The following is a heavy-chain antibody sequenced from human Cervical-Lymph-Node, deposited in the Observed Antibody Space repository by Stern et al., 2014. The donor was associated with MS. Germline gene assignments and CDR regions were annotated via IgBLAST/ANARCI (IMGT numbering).Heavy chain of an antibody. CDR1: GGSNSSYY. CDR3: SSSGYNGVEDYFDY. D-gene: IGHD3-22*01. CDR2: TYYRGNT. Sequence: QLQLQESGPGLVKPSETLSLTCTVSGGSNSSYYWSWSRQAPGTGLEWIGYTYYRGNTNYTPSLKSRVTISVDTSKNQFSLKLRSVTAADTAVYYCSSSGYNGVEDYFDYWGQGALVTVSS. V-gene: IGHV4-59*03. J-gene: IGHJ4*02.